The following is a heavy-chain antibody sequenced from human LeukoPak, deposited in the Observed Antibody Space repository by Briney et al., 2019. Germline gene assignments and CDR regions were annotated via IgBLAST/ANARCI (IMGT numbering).Heavy chain of an antibody. CDR2: INHSGST. CDR1: GGSFSGYY. V-gene: IGHV4-34*01. Sequence: SETLSLTCAVYGGSFSGYYWSWIRQPPGKGLEWIGEINHSGSTNYNPSLKSRVTISVDTSKNQFSLKLSSVTAADTAVYYCARARYCNSTSCYALFNYYYMDVWGKGTTVTVSS. D-gene: IGHD2-2*01. J-gene: IGHJ6*03. CDR3: ARARYCNSTSCYALFNYYYMDV.